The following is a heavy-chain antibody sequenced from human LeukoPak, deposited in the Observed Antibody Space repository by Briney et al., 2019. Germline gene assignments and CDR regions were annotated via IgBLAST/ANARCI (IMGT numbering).Heavy chain of an antibody. CDR2: ISTSSNYI. V-gene: IGHV3-21*01. CDR1: GITFSSYT. J-gene: IGHJ4*02. D-gene: IGHD2/OR15-2a*01. CDR3: ATGPLNTLFEF. Sequence: GSLRLSFAASGITFSSYTMNWVRQTPGKGLEWVSSISTSSNYIHYADSVEGRFTISRDNAKKSLYLDMNSLRAEDTAVYYCATGPLNTLFEFWGQGTLVTVSS.